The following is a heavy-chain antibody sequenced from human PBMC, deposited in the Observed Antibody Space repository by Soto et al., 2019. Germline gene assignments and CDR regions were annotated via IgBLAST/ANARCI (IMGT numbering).Heavy chain of an antibody. CDR1: GFTFSSYA. D-gene: IGHD3-22*01. CDR2: ISGSGGST. V-gene: IGHV3-23*01. J-gene: IGHJ4*02. CDR3: AKDGDYYDSSGYYSLDY. Sequence: EVQLLESGGGLVQPGGSLRLSCAASGFTFSSYAMSWVRQAPGKGLEWVSAISGSGGSTYYADSVKGRFTISRDNSKNTLYLQMNSLRAEDTAVYYCAKDGDYYDSSGYYSLDYWGQGTLVTVSS.